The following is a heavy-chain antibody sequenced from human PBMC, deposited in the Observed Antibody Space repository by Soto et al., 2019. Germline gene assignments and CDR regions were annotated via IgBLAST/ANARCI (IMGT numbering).Heavy chain of an antibody. CDR3: TRHKGDTMVRGDTSYGMDV. J-gene: IGHJ6*02. CDR2: IRSKANSYAT. D-gene: IGHD3-10*01. Sequence: GGSLRLSCAASGFTFSGSAMHWVRQASGKGLEWVGRIRSKANSYATAYAASVKGRFTISRDDSKNTAYLQMNSLKTEDTAVYYCTRHKGDTMVRGDTSYGMDVWGQGTTVT. V-gene: IGHV3-73*01. CDR1: GFTFSGSA.